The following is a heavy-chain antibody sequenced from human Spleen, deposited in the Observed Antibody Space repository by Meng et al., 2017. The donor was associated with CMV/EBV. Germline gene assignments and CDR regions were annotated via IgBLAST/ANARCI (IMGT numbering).Heavy chain of an antibody. CDR1: GGSISSYY. D-gene: IGHD2-2*01. Sequence: GSLRLSCTVSGGSISSYYWSWIRQPPGKGLEWIGYIYYSGSTNYNPSLKSRVTISVDTSKNQFSLKLSSVTAADTAVYYCARDRYCSSTSCYRGGWFDPWGQGTLVTVSS. V-gene: IGHV4-59*01. CDR2: IYYSGST. J-gene: IGHJ5*02. CDR3: ARDRYCSSTSCYRGGWFDP.